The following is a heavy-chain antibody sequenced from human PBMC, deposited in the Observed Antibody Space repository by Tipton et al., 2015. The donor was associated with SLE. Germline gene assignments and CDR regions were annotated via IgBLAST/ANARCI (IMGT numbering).Heavy chain of an antibody. D-gene: IGHD2-2*01. CDR2: ADPEDGET. CDR1: GYTFTDHY. V-gene: IGHV1-69-2*01. J-gene: IGHJ3*02. CDR3: TTSDEPAGMGSVDI. Sequence: VQLVQSGAEVKRPGATVKISCKVSGYTFTDHYIHWVQQAPGKGLEWMGRADPEDGETIYAARFQGRVTIIADMSTDTAYMHLTSLKSEDTAVYYCTTSDEPAGMGSVDIWGKGAMVTVSS.